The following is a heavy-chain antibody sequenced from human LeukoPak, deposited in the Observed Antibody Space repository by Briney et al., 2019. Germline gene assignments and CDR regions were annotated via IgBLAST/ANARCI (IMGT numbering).Heavy chain of an antibody. CDR2: LNPSGGST. Sequence: ASVKVSCKASGYIFTSYHMHWVRQAPGQGLEWMGILNPSGGSTNYAQRFRGRVTMTRDMSTGTVYMELSSLTSEDTAVYYCARVMITFGGVIVTYFDYWGQGTLVTVSS. CDR1: GYIFTSYH. V-gene: IGHV1-46*01. J-gene: IGHJ4*02. D-gene: IGHD3-16*02. CDR3: ARVMITFGGVIVTYFDY.